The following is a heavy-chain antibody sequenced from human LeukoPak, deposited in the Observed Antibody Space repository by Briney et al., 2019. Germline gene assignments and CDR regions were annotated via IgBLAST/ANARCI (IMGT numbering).Heavy chain of an antibody. CDR3: ARTPTTGEGADY. V-gene: IGHV1-8*03. J-gene: IGHJ4*02. CDR2: MNPNSGNT. Sequence: GASVKVSCKASGYTFTSYDINWVRQATGQGLEWMGWMNPNSGNTGYAQKFQGRVTITRNTSISTAYMELSSLRSEDTAVYYCARTPTTGEGADYWGQGTLVTVSS. D-gene: IGHD1-26*01. CDR1: GYTFTSYD.